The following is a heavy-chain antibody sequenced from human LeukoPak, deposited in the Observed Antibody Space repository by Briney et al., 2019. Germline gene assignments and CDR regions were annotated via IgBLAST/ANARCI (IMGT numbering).Heavy chain of an antibody. D-gene: IGHD3-10*01. J-gene: IGHJ4*02. CDR3: AREQDGSGSRGGYYFDY. CDR2: IYYSGST. Sequence: SETLSLTCSVSGGSITTSSYHWGWIRQPPEKGLEWIGYIYYSGSTNYNPSLKSRVTISVDTSKNQFSLKLSSVTAADTAVYYCAREQDGSGSRGGYYFDYWGQGTLVTVSS. CDR1: GGSITTSSYH. V-gene: IGHV4-61*01.